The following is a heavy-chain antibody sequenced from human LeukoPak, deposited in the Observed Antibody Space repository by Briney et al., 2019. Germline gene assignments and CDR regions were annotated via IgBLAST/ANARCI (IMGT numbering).Heavy chain of an antibody. V-gene: IGHV3-7*01. CDR2: INPDGNKK. CDR3: ARDLAYSGFDY. D-gene: IGHD5-18*01. Sequence: GGSLRLSCAVSGLTFSSSWMDWVRQAPGKGLEWVASINPDGNKKYSADSVKGRFTISRDNAENSLYLQMNSLRVEDTAFYYCARDLAYSGFDYWGQGIWVTVSS. J-gene: IGHJ4*02. CDR1: GLTFSSSW.